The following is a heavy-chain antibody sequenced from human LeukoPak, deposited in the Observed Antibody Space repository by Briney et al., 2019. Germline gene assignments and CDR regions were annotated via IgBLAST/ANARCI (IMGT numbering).Heavy chain of an antibody. CDR1: GFTFSSNY. D-gene: IGHD3-22*01. V-gene: IGHV3-66*01. J-gene: IGHJ4*02. CDR2: IYSGGST. CDR3: ARERIGRYYYDSSGQFDY. Sequence: PGGSLRLSCAASGFTFSSNYMSWVRQAPGKGLEWVSVIYSGGSTYYADSVKGRFTISRDNSKNTLYLQMNSLRAEDTAVYYCARERIGRYYYDSSGQFDYWGQGTLVTVSS.